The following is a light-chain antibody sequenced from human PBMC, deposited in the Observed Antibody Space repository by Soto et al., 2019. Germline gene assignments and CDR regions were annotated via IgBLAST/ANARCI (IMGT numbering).Light chain of an antibody. CDR3: QKYNSAPRT. CDR1: QGISND. J-gene: IGKJ1*01. V-gene: IGKV1-27*01. CDR2: AAS. Sequence: DIQMTQSPSSLSASVGDRVTITCRASQGISNDFAWYQQKPGKVPKLLIYAASTLQSGVPSRFSGSGYGTDFTLTISSLQPEDVATYYCQKYNSAPRTFGQGTKVEIK.